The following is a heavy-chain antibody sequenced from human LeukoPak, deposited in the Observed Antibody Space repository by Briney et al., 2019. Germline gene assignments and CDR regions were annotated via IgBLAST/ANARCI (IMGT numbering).Heavy chain of an antibody. CDR3: ARATFTMVRGVPYDY. CDR2: INTNTGNP. V-gene: IGHV7-4-1*02. D-gene: IGHD3-10*01. Sequence: ASVKVSCKASGYTFTNYGISWVRQAPGQGLEWMGWINTNTGNPTYAQGFTGRFVFSLDTSVSTAYLQISSLKAEDTAVYYCARATFTMVRGVPYDYWGQGTLVTVSS. CDR1: GYTFTNYG. J-gene: IGHJ4*02.